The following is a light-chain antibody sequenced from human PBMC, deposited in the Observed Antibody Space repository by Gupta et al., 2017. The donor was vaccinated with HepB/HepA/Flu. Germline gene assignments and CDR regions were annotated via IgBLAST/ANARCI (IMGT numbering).Light chain of an antibody. CDR2: GAS. V-gene: IGKV3D-15*01. J-gene: IGKJ2*01. Sequence: EIVLTQSPASLSVSPVSRATLPCMASQSVSSNLAWYQQKPGQAPRLLIYGASTRATGLPARFSGSGSGTEFTLTISSLQSEDFAVYYCQQENNWPYTFGQGTKLEIK. CDR3: QQENNWPYT. CDR1: QSVSSN.